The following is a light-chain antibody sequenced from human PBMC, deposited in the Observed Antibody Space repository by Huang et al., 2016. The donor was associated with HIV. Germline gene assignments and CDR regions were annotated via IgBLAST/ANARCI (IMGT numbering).Light chain of an antibody. J-gene: IGKJ4*01. V-gene: IGKV3-11*01. CDR1: QSVSSY. Sequence: EIVLTQSPATLSLSPGERATLSCRASQSVSSYLAWYQHKPGQAPRLLIYGASNRATGIQARFSGSGSGTDFTLTISSLEHEDFAIHYCQQRSNWPALTFGGGTKVEIK. CDR3: QQRSNWPALT. CDR2: GAS.